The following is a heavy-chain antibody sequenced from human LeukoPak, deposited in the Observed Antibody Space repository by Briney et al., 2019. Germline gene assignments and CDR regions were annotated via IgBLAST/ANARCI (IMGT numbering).Heavy chain of an antibody. CDR3: ASTLHYDILTGYYPFDY. CDR1: GYTFTSYY. J-gene: IGHJ4*02. Sequence: GASVKVSCKASGYTFTSYYMHWVRQAPGQGLEWMGIINPSGGSTSYAQKFQGRVTMTRDTSTSTVYMELSSLRSEDTAVYYCASTLHYDILTGYYPFDYWGQGTLVTVSS. CDR2: INPSGGST. D-gene: IGHD3-9*01. V-gene: IGHV1-46*01.